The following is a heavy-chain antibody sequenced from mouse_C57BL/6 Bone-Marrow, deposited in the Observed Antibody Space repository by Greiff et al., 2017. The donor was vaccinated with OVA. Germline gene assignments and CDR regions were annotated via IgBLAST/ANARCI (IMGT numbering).Heavy chain of an antibody. CDR1: GFTFSSYA. CDR3: ARYYYGSSYACFAY. D-gene: IGHD1-1*01. V-gene: IGHV5-4*01. CDR2: ISDGGSYT. Sequence: EVQLVESGGGLVKPGGSLKLSCAASGFTFSSYAMSWVRQTPEKMLEWVATISDGGSYTYYPDNVKGRFTISRDNAKNNLYLQMSHLKSEDTAMYYCARYYYGSSYACFAYWGQGTLVTVSA. J-gene: IGHJ3*01.